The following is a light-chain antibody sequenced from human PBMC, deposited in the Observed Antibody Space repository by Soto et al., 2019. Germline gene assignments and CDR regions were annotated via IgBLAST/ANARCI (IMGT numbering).Light chain of an antibody. CDR2: EVS. Sequence: QSALTQPPSASGSPGQSVTISCTGTSSDVGGYNYVSWYQQHPGKAPKLMISEVSKRPSGVPDRFSGSKSGNTAFLTVSGLQAEDEADYYCGSYEGSSTCVFGTGTKVTVL. CDR1: SSDVGGYNY. J-gene: IGLJ1*01. V-gene: IGLV2-8*01. CDR3: GSYEGSSTCV.